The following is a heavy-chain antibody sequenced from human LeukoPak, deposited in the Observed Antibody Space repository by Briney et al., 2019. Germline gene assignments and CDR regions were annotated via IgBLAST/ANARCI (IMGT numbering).Heavy chain of an antibody. Sequence: AGGSLRLSCAASGFTFTKSALHWVRQAPGKGLEWVAVIAYDGVNTYFADSVRGRFTISRDNSKNTLYLEMNSLRPDDTGLYYCARDFDSDGYWVGPLDSWGQGTLVTVSS. V-gene: IGHV3-30*04. CDR1: GFTFTKSA. CDR2: IAYDGVNT. J-gene: IGHJ4*02. D-gene: IGHD3-22*01. CDR3: ARDFDSDGYWVGPLDS.